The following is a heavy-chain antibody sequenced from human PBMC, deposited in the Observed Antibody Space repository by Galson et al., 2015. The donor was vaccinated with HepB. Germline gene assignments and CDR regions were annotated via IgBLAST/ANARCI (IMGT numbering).Heavy chain of an antibody. Sequence: SLRLSCATSGFIVSSRYMNWVRQAPGKGLEWVSVIQAGGTTLYADSVKGRFTISRDDSKNTLHLQMNSLRAEDTAVYYCARGRGDPRNSAAWFDLDYWGQGALVTVSS. CDR3: ARGRGDPRNSAAWFDLDY. CDR2: IQAGGTT. V-gene: IGHV3-66*01. J-gene: IGHJ4*02. D-gene: IGHD3-10*01. CDR1: GFIVSSRY.